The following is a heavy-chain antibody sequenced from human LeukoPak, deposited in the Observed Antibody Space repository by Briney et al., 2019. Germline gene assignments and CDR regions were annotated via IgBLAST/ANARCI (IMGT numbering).Heavy chain of an antibody. CDR2: IIPIFGTA. V-gene: IGHV1-69*13. J-gene: IGHJ3*02. D-gene: IGHD2-2*02. Sequence: GASVNVSCTASGGTFSSYAISWVRQAPGQGLEWMGGIIPIFGTANYAQKFQGRVTITADESTSTAYMELSSLRSEDTAVYYCARDKGYCSSTSCYTYAFDIWGQGTMVTVSS. CDR3: ARDKGYCSSTSCYTYAFDI. CDR1: GGTFSSYA.